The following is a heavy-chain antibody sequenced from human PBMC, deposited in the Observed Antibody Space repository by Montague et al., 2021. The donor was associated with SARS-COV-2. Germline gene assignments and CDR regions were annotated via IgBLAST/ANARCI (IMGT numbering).Heavy chain of an antibody. D-gene: IGHD3-10*01. Sequence: SETLSLTCTLSGGSMSDHYRAWIRQPPGKGLEWLAYIYYSGGINSNASLKSRVSMPVDTSKNQFSLKLTSATAADTAVYYCARAVSVRRAVNWSDPWGQGTLVTVSS. J-gene: IGHJ5*02. CDR3: ARAVSVRRAVNWSDP. CDR2: IYYSGGI. CDR1: GGSMSDHY. V-gene: IGHV4-59*11.